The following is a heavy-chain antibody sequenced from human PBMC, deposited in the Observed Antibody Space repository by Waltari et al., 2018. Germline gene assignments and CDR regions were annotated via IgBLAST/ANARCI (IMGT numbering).Heavy chain of an antibody. CDR1: GGTFSSYA. J-gene: IGHJ4*02. CDR2: IIPSFGTA. Sequence: QVQLVQSGAEVKKPGSSVKVSCKASGGTFSSYAISWVRQAPGQGLGWMGGIIPSFGTANYAQKFQCRVTITADESTSTAYMELSSLRSEDTAVYYCASSPSYYYDSSGYLLGYWGQGTLVTVSS. D-gene: IGHD3-22*01. V-gene: IGHV1-69*13. CDR3: ASSPSYYYDSSGYLLGY.